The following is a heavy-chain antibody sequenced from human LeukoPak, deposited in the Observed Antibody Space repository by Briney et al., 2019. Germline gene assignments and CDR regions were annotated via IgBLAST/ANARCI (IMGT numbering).Heavy chain of an antibody. CDR3: AKETGGDHTSFDY. CDR2: IKEDGSET. D-gene: IGHD4-17*01. Sequence: GGSLRLSCVGSEFSFSSYWMSWVRQAPGKGLEWVANIKEDGSETHYVDSVKGRFTISRDNAKNSLYLQMNSLRAEDTAVYYCAKETGGDHTSFDYWGQGTLVTVSS. J-gene: IGHJ4*02. V-gene: IGHV3-7*01. CDR1: EFSFSSYW.